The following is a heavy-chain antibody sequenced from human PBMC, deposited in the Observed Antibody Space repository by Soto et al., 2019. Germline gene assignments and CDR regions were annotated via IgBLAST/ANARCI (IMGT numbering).Heavy chain of an antibody. CDR2: ISYLGTKT. V-gene: IGHV3-33*08. D-gene: IGHD3-16*01. J-gene: IGHJ4*02. Sequence: QVQLVESGGGVVPPGVSLSLSCADSGFTFSEYDMHWVRQAPGKGLEWVAVISYLGTKTDYADSVKGQFTISRDNSKKTVSLQMESLRAEDSAVYFCARTDTGGTYFEFWGRGTLVTVSS. CDR1: GFTFSEYD. CDR3: ARTDTGGTYFEF.